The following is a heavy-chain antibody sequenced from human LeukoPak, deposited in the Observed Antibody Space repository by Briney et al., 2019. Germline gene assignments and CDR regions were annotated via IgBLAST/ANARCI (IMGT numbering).Heavy chain of an antibody. J-gene: IGHJ4*02. V-gene: IGHV1-2*02. D-gene: IGHD2/OR15-2a*01. Sequence: ASVKVSCKASGYTFTGYYMHWVRQAPGQGLEWMGWINPNSGGTNYAQTFQGRVTMTRDTSISTAYMELSRLRSDDTAVYYCASLYGEFDYWGQGTLVTVSS. CDR3: ASLYGEFDY. CDR1: GYTFTGYY. CDR2: INPNSGGT.